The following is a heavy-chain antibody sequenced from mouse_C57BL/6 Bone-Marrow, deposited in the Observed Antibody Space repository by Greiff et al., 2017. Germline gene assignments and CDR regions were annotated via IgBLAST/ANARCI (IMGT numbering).Heavy chain of an antibody. CDR3: ARPLRYDYDRYYYAMDY. Sequence: EVKLMESGGGLVQPGGSLKLSCAASGFTFSDYYMYWVRQTPEKRLEWVAYISNGGGSTYYPDTVKGRFTISRDNAKNTLYLQMSRLKSEDTAMYYCARPLRYDYDRYYYAMDYWGQGTSVTVSS. CDR1: GFTFSDYY. D-gene: IGHD2-4*01. V-gene: IGHV5-12*01. J-gene: IGHJ4*01. CDR2: ISNGGGST.